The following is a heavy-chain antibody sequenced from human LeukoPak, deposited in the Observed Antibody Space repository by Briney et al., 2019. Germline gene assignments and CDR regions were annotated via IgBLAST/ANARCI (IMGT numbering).Heavy chain of an antibody. CDR1: GYTLTRYY. V-gene: IGHV1-2*02. D-gene: IGHD1-26*01. CDR2: INPNSGST. Sequence: GASVKVSCKASGYTLTRYYMHWVRQAPGHGLEGMGWINPNSGSTNYAQKFQGRVTMTRDTSISTAYMELSRLRSDDTAVYYCARSDTGDWFDPWGQGTLVSVSS. CDR3: ARSDTGDWFDP. J-gene: IGHJ5*02.